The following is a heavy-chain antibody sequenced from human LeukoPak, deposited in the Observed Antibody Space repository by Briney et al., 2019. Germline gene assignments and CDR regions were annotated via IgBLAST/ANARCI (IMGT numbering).Heavy chain of an antibody. V-gene: IGHV4-34*01. D-gene: IGHD3-16*01. CDR2: INHSGST. Sequence: PSETLSLTCAVYGGSFSGYYWSWIRQPPGRGLEWIGEINHSGSTNYNPSLKSRVTISVDTSKNQFSLQLNSVSPEDTAVYYCARSWGAAAPFDYWGQGTQVTVSS. CDR3: ARSWGAAAPFDY. CDR1: GGSFSGYY. J-gene: IGHJ4*02.